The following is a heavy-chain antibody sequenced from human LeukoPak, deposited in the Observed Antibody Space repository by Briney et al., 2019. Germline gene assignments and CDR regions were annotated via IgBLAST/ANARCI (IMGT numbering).Heavy chain of an antibody. V-gene: IGHV4-34*01. CDR2: INHSGST. CDR3: ARGPGDGGWFDP. Sequence: GSLRLSCAASGFTFSSSAMSWVRQPPGKGLEWIGEINHSGSTNYNPSLKSRVTISVDTSKNQFSLKLSSVTAADTAVYYCARGPGDGGWFDPWGQGTLVTVSS. J-gene: IGHJ5*02. D-gene: IGHD2-21*02. CDR1: GFTFSSSA.